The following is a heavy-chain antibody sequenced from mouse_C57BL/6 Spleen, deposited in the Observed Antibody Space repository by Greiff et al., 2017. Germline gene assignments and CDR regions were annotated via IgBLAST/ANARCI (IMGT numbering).Heavy chain of an antibody. J-gene: IGHJ2*01. Sequence: DVHLVESGGGLVKPGGSLKLSCAASGFTFSSYAMSWVRQTPEKRLEWVATISDGGSYTYYPDNVKGRFTISRDNAKNNLYLQMSHLKSEDTAMYYCARGDYVDYWGQGTTLTVSS. CDR3: ARGDYVDY. V-gene: IGHV5-4*01. D-gene: IGHD1-1*02. CDR1: GFTFSSYA. CDR2: ISDGGSYT.